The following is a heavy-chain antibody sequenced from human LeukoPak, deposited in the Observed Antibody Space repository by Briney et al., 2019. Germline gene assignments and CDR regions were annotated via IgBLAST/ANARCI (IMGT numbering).Heavy chain of an antibody. Sequence: PSETLSLTCTVSGGSISSYYWSWIRQPPGKGLEWIGYIYYSGSTNYNPSLKSRVTISVDTSKNQFSLKLSSVTAADTAVYYCASMLVGATGGFDYWGQGTLVTVSS. D-gene: IGHD1-26*01. J-gene: IGHJ4*02. CDR3: ASMLVGATGGFDY. V-gene: IGHV4-59*01. CDR1: GGSISSYY. CDR2: IYYSGST.